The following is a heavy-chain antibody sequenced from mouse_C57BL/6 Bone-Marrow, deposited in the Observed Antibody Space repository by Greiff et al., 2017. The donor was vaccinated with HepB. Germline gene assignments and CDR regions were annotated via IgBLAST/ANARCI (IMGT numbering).Heavy chain of an antibody. J-gene: IGHJ4*01. CDR2: ISSGSSTI. Sequence: EVQRVESGGGLVKPGGSLKLSCAASGFTFSDYGMHWVRQAPEKGLEWVAYISSGSSTIYYADTVKGRFTISRDNAKNTLFLQMTSLRSEDTAMYYCARRDYYGSSYDYAMDYWGQGTSVTVSS. CDR3: ARRDYYGSSYDYAMDY. V-gene: IGHV5-17*01. CDR1: GFTFSDYG. D-gene: IGHD1-1*01.